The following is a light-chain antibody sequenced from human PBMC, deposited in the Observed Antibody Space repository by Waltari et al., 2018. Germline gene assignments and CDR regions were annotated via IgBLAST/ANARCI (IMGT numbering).Light chain of an antibody. V-gene: IGLV1-40*01. Sequence: QSVLTQPPSVSGAPGPRVTISCTGSGSNLGAGSYVHWYQQLPRAAPKLLIYGSTSRPLGVPDRFFGSTSGTSASLAITGLQAEDEADYYCQSYDTSLRVVFGGGTKLTVL. J-gene: IGLJ2*01. CDR2: GST. CDR1: GSNLGAGSY. CDR3: QSYDTSLRVV.